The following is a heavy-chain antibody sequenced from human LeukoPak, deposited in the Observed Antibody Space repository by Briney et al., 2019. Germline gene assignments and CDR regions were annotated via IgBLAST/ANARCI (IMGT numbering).Heavy chain of an antibody. CDR1: GYTFTGYY. J-gene: IGHJ4*02. Sequence: GASVKVSCKASGYTFTGYYMHWVRQAPGQGLEWMGWINPNSGGTNYAQKFQGRVTMTRDTSISTAYMELSRLRSDDTAVYYCARDESRGQQWLRLYYWGQGTLVTVSS. V-gene: IGHV1-2*02. CDR2: INPNSGGT. CDR3: ARDESRGQQWLRLYY. D-gene: IGHD6-19*01.